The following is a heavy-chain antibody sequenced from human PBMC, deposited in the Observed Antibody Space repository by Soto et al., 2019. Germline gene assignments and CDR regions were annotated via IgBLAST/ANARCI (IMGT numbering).Heavy chain of an antibody. CDR1: GFTFSSYG. V-gene: IGHV3-30*18. D-gene: IGHD2-21*02. J-gene: IGHJ4*02. Sequence: GGSLRLSCAASGFTFSSYGMHWVRQAPGKGLEWVAVISYDGSNKYYADSVKGRFTISRDNSKNTLYLQMNSLRAEDTAVYYCAKVPTNAGDYGPFGYWGQGTLVTVSS. CDR3: AKVPTNAGDYGPFGY. CDR2: ISYDGSNK.